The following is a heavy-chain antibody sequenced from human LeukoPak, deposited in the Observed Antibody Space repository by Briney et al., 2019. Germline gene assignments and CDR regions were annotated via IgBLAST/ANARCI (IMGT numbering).Heavy chain of an antibody. CDR2: ISHSGTT. Sequence: PSETLSLTCAVSGYSISSSYYWGWIRQPPGQGLEWIGTISHSGTTFYNSSLQTPVTISLDTSRNRFSLNLTSATAADTAIYYCATFFGVIDDPLDYWGHGSLVTVSA. CDR3: ATFFGVIDDPLDY. J-gene: IGHJ4*01. D-gene: IGHD3-3*01. V-gene: IGHV4-38-2*01. CDR1: GYSISSSYY.